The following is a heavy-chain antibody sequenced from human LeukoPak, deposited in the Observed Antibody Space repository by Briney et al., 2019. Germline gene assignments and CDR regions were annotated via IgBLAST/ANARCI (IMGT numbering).Heavy chain of an antibody. CDR2: ISGSSGST. V-gene: IGHV3-23*01. Sequence: PGGSLRLSCAASGFTFSSYGMSWVRQAPGKGLEWVSAISGSSGSTYYADSVKGRFTISRDNSKNTLYLQMNSLRAEDTAVYYCAKVRYSSGWYFDYWGQGTLVTVSS. CDR3: AKVRYSSGWYFDY. D-gene: IGHD6-19*01. CDR1: GFTFSSYG. J-gene: IGHJ4*02.